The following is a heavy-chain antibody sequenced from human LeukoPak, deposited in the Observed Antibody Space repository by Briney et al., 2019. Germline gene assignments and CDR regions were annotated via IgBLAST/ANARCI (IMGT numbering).Heavy chain of an antibody. Sequence: SETLSLTCTVSGGSISGFHWSWIRQPPGKGLEWIGYIHYSGSTDYNPSLKSRVTISVDTSKNQFSLKLSSVTAADTAVYYCTRHLDYYGSGSYEYWGQGTLVTASS. V-gene: IGHV4-59*08. CDR3: TRHLDYYGSGSYEY. J-gene: IGHJ4*02. CDR1: GGSISGFH. CDR2: IHYSGST. D-gene: IGHD3-10*01.